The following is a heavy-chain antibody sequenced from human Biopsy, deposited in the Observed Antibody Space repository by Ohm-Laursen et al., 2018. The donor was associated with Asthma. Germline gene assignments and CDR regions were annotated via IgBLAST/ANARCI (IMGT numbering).Heavy chain of an antibody. J-gene: IGHJ4*02. V-gene: IGHV3-30*03. CDR3: AREGVAGTHIED. Sequence: SLRLSCAASGFSFSSYGMHWVRQAPGKGLEWVAVISYDGSSIYYADSVKGRFTISRDNSKNTLSLQMNSLTAEDTAVYYCAREGVAGTHIEDWGQGTLVTVPS. CDR1: GFSFSSYG. CDR2: ISYDGSSI. D-gene: IGHD6-19*01.